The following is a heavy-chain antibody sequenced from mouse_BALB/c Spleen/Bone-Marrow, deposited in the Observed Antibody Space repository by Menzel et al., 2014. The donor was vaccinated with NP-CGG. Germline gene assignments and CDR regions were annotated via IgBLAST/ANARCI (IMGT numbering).Heavy chain of an antibody. V-gene: IGHV5-6-3*01. Sequence: EVQLVESGGGLVQPGGSLKLSCAASGFTFSSYGMSWVRQTPDKRLELVATINSNGGSTYYPDSVKGRFAISRDNAKNTLYLQVGSLKSEDTAMYYCARDSYDYWGQGTTLTVSS. J-gene: IGHJ2*01. CDR2: INSNGGST. CDR1: GFTFSSYG. CDR3: ARDSYDY.